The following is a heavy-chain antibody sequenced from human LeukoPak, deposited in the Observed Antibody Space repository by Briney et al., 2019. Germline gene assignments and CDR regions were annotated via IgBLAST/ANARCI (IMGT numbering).Heavy chain of an antibody. CDR3: AKDLYTYGTTPLDY. J-gene: IGHJ4*02. D-gene: IGHD5-18*01. CDR2: ISSSGGST. V-gene: IGHV3-23*01. CDR1: GFTFSSYA. Sequence: GGSLRLCCAASGFTFSSYAMSWGRQAAGKGLEWVSSISSSGGSTYYADSVKGRFTISRDYSKNTLYLQMNSLRAEDTAVYYCAKDLYTYGTTPLDYWGQGTLVTVSS.